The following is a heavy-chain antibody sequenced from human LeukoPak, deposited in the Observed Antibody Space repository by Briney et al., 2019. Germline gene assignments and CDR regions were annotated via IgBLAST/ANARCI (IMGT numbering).Heavy chain of an antibody. CDR1: GGSFSGYY. Sequence: SETLSLTCAVYGGSFSGYYWSWIRQPPGKGLEWIGEINHSGSTNYNPSLKSRVTISVDTSKKQFSLKLSSVTAADTAVYYCAREGAGAHYFDYWGQGTLVTVSS. D-gene: IGHD1-26*01. V-gene: IGHV4-34*01. CDR2: INHSGST. CDR3: AREGAGAHYFDY. J-gene: IGHJ4*02.